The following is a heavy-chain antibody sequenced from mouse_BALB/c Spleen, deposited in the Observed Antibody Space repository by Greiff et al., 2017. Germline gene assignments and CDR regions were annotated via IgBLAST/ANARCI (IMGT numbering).Heavy chain of an antibody. CDR2: ISSGGGST. CDR3: ARQGYAGYAMDY. CDR1: GFAFSSYD. Sequence: EVMLVESGGGLVKPGGSLKLSCAASGFAFSSYDMSWVRQTPEKRLEWVAYISSGGGSTYYPDTVKGRFTISRDNAKNTLYLQMSSLKSEDTAMYYCARQGYAGYAMDYWGQGTSVTVSS. J-gene: IGHJ4*01. D-gene: IGHD2-14*01. V-gene: IGHV5-12-1*01.